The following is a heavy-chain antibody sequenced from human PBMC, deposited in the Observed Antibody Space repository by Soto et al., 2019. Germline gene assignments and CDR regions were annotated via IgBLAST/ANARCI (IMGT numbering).Heavy chain of an antibody. CDR3: TTDRISRLRFLGWLLTFDY. CDR1: GFTFSNAW. D-gene: IGHD3-3*01. CDR2: IKSKTDGGTT. V-gene: IGHV3-15*01. J-gene: IGHJ4*02. Sequence: GGSLRLSCAASGFTFSNAWMSWVRQAPGKGLEWVGRIKSKTDGGTTDYAAPVKGRFTISRDDSKNTLYLQMNSLKTEDTAVYYCTTDRISRLRFLGWLLTFDYWGQGTLVTVSS.